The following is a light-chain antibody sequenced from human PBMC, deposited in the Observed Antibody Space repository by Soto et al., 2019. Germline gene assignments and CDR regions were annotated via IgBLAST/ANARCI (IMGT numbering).Light chain of an antibody. J-gene: IGKJ1*01. V-gene: IGKV3-15*01. CDR1: QSVSAN. CDR2: GAS. Sequence: EIVITQSPSTLSVSPGERATLSCRASQSVSANLAWYQRKPGQAPRLLIYGASIRVTGIPARFSGSGSGTEFTLTISSLQSEDSAVYYCQQYDNWPPWTFGQGTKVDIK. CDR3: QQYDNWPPWT.